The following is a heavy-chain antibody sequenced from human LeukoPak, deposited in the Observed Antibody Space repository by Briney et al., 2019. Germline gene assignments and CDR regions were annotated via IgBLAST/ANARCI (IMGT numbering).Heavy chain of an antibody. Sequence: QPGGSLRLSCAASGFTSSTYWMSWVRQAPGKGLEWVASIKQDGSETYYVDSVKGRFTLSRDNAKNSLYLQMNSLRADDTAVYYCARDRDSRWDFDLWGRGTLVTVSS. V-gene: IGHV3-7*01. CDR2: IKQDGSET. CDR3: ARDRDSRWDFDL. CDR1: GFTSSTYW. J-gene: IGHJ2*01. D-gene: IGHD3-22*01.